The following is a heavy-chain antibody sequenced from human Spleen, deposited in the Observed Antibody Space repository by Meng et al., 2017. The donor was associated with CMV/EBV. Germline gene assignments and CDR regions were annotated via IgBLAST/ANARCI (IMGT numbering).Heavy chain of an antibody. CDR3: TTGDPPYSSGWYRFRSFDP. J-gene: IGHJ5*02. V-gene: IGHV3-15*01. D-gene: IGHD6-19*01. CDR2: IKGKSDGGTT. Sequence: NGVRQAAGKGLEWVGRIKGKSDGGTTDYAAPVKGRFTISRDDSKNTLFLQMNSLKTEDTAVYYCTTGDPPYSSGWYRFRSFDPWGQGTLVTVSS.